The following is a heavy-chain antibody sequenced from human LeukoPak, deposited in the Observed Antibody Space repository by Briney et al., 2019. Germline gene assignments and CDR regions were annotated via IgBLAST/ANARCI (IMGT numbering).Heavy chain of an antibody. CDR2: IYSGGST. CDR1: GFTVSTNY. Sequence: PGGSLRLSCAASGFTVSTNYMSWVRQAPGKGLEWVSVIYSGGSTYYADSVQGRFTISRDNSKNSLYLQMNSLRAEDTALYYCARVFNPGDILTGYPTYYYYYMDVWGKGTTVTVSS. V-gene: IGHV3-66*01. J-gene: IGHJ6*03. D-gene: IGHD3-9*01. CDR3: ARVFNPGDILTGYPTYYYYYMDV.